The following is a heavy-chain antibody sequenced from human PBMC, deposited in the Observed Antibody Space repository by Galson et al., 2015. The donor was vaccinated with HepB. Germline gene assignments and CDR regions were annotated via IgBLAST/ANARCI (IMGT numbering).Heavy chain of an antibody. Sequence: PALVKPTQTLTLTCTFSGFSLSTSGMCVSWIRQPPGKALEWLALIDWDDDKLYTTSLRTRLTISKDTSKNQVVLIMTNMDPVDTATYYCARTAAGAPNHQYFGLDVWGQGTAVIVSS. J-gene: IGHJ6*02. V-gene: IGHV2-70*01. CDR3: ARTAAGAPNHQYFGLDV. D-gene: IGHD2-2*01. CDR2: IDWDDDK. CDR1: GFSLSTSGMC.